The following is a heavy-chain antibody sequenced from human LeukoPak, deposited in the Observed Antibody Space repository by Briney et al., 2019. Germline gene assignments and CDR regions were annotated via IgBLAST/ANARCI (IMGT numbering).Heavy chain of an antibody. J-gene: IGHJ5*02. Sequence: ASVKVSCKASGGTFSSYAISWVRQAPGQGLEWMGRIIPILGIANYAQKFQGRVTITADKSTSTAYMELSSLRSEDTAVYYCARDGSGLYCSGGSCFDPWGQGTLVTVSS. D-gene: IGHD2-15*01. CDR3: ARDGSGLYCSGGSCFDP. CDR1: GGTFSSYA. CDR2: IIPILGIA. V-gene: IGHV1-69*04.